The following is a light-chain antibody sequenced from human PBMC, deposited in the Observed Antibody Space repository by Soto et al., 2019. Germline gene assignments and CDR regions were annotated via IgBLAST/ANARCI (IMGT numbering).Light chain of an antibody. CDR3: QKYNSAPRT. J-gene: IGKJ3*01. V-gene: IGKV1-27*01. Sequence: DIQMTQSPSSLSASVGDRVTITCRASQGISNYLAWYQQKPGKVPKLLIDAASNLQSGVPSRFSGSGSGTDFTLTISGLQPEDVATYYCQKYNSAPRTFGPGTKVDIK. CDR2: AAS. CDR1: QGISNY.